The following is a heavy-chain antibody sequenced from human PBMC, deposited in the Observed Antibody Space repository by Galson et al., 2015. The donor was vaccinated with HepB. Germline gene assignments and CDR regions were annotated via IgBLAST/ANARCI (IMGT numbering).Heavy chain of an antibody. CDR2: ISGSGGST. CDR3: ARDSGDGYCTNGVCYTVSQYFQH. Sequence: SLRLSCAASGFTFSSYAMSWVRQAPGKGLEWVSAISGSGGSTYYADSVKGRFTISRDNAKNSLYLQMNSLRDEDTAVYYCARDSGDGYCTNGVCYTVSQYFQHWGQGTLVTVSS. CDR1: GFTFSSYA. J-gene: IGHJ1*01. V-gene: IGHV3-23*01. D-gene: IGHD2-8*01.